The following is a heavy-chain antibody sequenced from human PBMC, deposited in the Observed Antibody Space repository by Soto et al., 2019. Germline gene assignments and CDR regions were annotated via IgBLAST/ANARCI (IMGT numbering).Heavy chain of an antibody. J-gene: IGHJ4*02. V-gene: IGHV3-48*03. CDR3: ARATFSNFDY. CDR1: GFTFSSYE. D-gene: IGHD2-2*01. Sequence: PGGSLRLSCAASGFTFSSYEMNWVRQAPGKGLEWVSYISSSGSTIYYADSVKGRFTISRDNAKNSLYLQMNSLRAEDTAVYYCARATFSNFDYWGQGTLVTVSS. CDR2: ISSSGSTI.